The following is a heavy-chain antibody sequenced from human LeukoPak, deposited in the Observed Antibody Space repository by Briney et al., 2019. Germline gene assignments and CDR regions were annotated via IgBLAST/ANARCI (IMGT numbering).Heavy chain of an antibody. CDR3: ARSRQMTTVDY. CDR2: IWYDGSNK. D-gene: IGHD4-11*01. V-gene: IGHV3-33*01. CDR1: GFTFSSYG. Sequence: GGSLRLSCAASGFTFSSYGMHWVRQAPGKGLEWVAVIWYDGSNKYYADSVKGRFTISRDNSKNTPYLQMNSLRAEDTAVYYCARSRQMTTVDYWGQGTLVTVSS. J-gene: IGHJ4*02.